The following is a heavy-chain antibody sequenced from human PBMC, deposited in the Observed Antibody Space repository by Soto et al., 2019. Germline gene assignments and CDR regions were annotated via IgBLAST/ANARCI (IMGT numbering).Heavy chain of an antibody. CDR3: ARGGVFGFDP. V-gene: IGHV4-34*01. CDR2: INHSGST. CDR1: GGSFSGPN. J-gene: IGHJ5*02. Sequence: QVQLQQWGAGLLKPSETLSLACAVYGGSFSGPNWSWIRQPPGKGLEWIGEINHSGSTNYNPSLKRRVTISIDMSKNQYSLKVSSVTAADTAVYYCARGGVFGFDPWGQGILVTVSS. D-gene: IGHD3-10*01.